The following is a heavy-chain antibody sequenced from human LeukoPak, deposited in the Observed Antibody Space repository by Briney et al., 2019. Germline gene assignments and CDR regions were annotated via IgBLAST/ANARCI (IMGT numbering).Heavy chain of an antibody. D-gene: IGHD2-15*01. V-gene: IGHV1-69*13. CDR1: GGTFSSYA. CDR3: ASGGGPARSSYYYYYYMDV. Sequence: SVKVSCKASGGTFSSYAISWVRQAPRQGLEWMGGIIPIFGTPNYAQKFQGRVTITADESTSTAYMELSSLRSEDTAVYYCASGGGPARSSYYYYYYMDVWGKGTTVTISS. J-gene: IGHJ6*03. CDR2: IIPIFGTP.